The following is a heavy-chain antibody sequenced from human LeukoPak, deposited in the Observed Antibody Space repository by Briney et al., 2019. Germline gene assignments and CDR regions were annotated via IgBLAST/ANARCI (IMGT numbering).Heavy chain of an antibody. CDR1: GYTFTSYG. Sequence: GASVKVSCKTSGYTFTSYGISWVRQAPGQGPEWMGWISTYSGNTNYAQKVQGRVTMTTDTSTSTAYMELRSLRSDDTDVYNCARDPAMVPGGGFFDYWGQGTLVTVSS. J-gene: IGHJ4*02. CDR3: ARDPAMVPGGGFFDY. D-gene: IGHD3-10*01. V-gene: IGHV1-18*01. CDR2: ISTYSGNT.